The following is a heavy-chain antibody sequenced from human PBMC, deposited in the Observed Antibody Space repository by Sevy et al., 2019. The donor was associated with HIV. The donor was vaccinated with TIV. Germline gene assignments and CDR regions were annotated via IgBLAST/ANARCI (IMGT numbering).Heavy chain of an antibody. D-gene: IGHD6-19*01. Sequence: GGSLRLSCAASGFTLSSYSMHWVRQAPGKGLEWVSSISGLSNYIYYAYSMKGRFSISRDNAKNSLYLQMISLRAEDTAVFYCATAVPATDAFDIWGQGTLVTVSS. CDR3: ATAVPATDAFDI. CDR1: GFTLSSYS. V-gene: IGHV3-21*01. CDR2: ISGLSNYI. J-gene: IGHJ3*02.